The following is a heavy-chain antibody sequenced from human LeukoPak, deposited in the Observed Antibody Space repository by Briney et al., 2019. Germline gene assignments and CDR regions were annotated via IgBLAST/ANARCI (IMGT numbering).Heavy chain of an antibody. CDR3: AVGYYDSSGSGDY. J-gene: IGHJ4*02. CDR2: IIPILGTA. CDR1: GGTFSSYA. Sequence: ASVKVSCKASGGTFSSYAISWVRQAPGQGLEWMGGIIPILGTANYAQKFQGRVTITADESTSTAYMELSSLRSEDTAVYYCAVGYYDSSGSGDYWGQGTLVTVSS. V-gene: IGHV1-69*13. D-gene: IGHD3-22*01.